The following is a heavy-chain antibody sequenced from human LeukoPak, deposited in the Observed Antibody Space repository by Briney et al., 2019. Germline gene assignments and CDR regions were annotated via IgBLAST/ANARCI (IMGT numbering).Heavy chain of an antibody. CDR1: GGTFSSYA. V-gene: IGHV1-69*04. J-gene: IGHJ4*02. CDR2: IIPILGIA. CDR3: ARDSDSSSWYYAN. Sequence: GASVKVSCKASGGTFSSYAISWVRQAPGQGLEWMGRIIPILGIANYAQKFQGRVTITADKSTSTAYMELSSLRAEDTAVYYCARDSDSSSWYYANWGQGTLVTVSS. D-gene: IGHD6-13*01.